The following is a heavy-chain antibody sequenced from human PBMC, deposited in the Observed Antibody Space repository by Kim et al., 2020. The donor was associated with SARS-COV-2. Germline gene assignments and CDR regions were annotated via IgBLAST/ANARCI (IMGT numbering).Heavy chain of an antibody. Sequence: GGSLRLSCAASGFTFRSYWMGWVRQAPGKGLEWVANIKEDGGGKYYVDSVKGRFTISRDNAKNSVYLQMNSLRAEDTAVYYCARGHYFNSWGQGTLVTVSS. CDR2: IKEDGGGK. CDR3: ARGHYFNS. CDR1: GFTFRSYW. J-gene: IGHJ4*02. V-gene: IGHV3-7*03.